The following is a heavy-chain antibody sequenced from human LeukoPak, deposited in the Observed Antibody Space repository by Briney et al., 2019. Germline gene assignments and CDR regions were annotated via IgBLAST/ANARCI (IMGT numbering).Heavy chain of an antibody. J-gene: IGHJ6*02. CDR1: GYTFTSYD. CDR3: ARVAAAPAGMDV. Sequence: GASVKVSCKASGYTFTSYDINWVRQATGQGLEWMGWMNPNSGNTGYAQKFQVTITITKTTTTRTPHMELSSLRSAATAVYYCARVAAAPAGMDVWGQGTTVTVSS. D-gene: IGHD6-13*01. CDR2: MNPNSGNT. V-gene: IGHV1-8*01.